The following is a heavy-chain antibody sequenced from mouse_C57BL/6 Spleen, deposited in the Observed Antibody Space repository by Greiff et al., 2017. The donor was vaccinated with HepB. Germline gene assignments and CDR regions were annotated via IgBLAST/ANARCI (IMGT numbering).Heavy chain of an antibody. CDR2: INPNYGTT. CDR3: ASDYYGSSYGYFDV. CDR1: GYSFTDYN. J-gene: IGHJ1*03. D-gene: IGHD1-1*01. V-gene: IGHV1-39*01. Sequence: VQLQQSGPELVKPGASVKISCKASGYSFTDYNMNWVKQSNGKSLEWIGVINPNYGTTSYNQKFKGKATLTVDQSSSTAYMHLNSLTSEDSAVYYGASDYYGSSYGYFDVWGTGTTVTVSS.